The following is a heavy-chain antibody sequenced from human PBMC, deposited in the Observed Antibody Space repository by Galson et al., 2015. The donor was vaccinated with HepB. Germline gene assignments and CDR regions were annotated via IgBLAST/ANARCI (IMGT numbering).Heavy chain of an antibody. CDR2: ISGSGGST. J-gene: IGHJ3*02. Sequence: SLRLSCAASGFTFSSYAMSWVRQAPGKGLEWVSAISGSGGSTYYADSVKGRFTISRDNSKNTLYLQMNSLRAEDTAVYYCAKDFCGGDCYSPAGAFDIWGQGTMVTVSS. V-gene: IGHV3-23*01. CDR3: AKDFCGGDCYSPAGAFDI. CDR1: GFTFSSYA. D-gene: IGHD2-21*02.